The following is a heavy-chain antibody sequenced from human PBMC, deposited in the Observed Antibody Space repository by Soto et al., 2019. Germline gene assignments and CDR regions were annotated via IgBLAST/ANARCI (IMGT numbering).Heavy chain of an antibody. CDR1: GFTFSNYA. Sequence: GSLRLSCAASGFTFSNYAMTWVRQAPGKGLEWVAVISYDGSNKYYADSVKGRFTISRDNSKNTLYLQMNSLRAEDTAVYYCAKRRDVLVPVLDYWGQGTLVTVSS. CDR2: ISYDGSNK. J-gene: IGHJ4*02. V-gene: IGHV3-30*18. CDR3: AKRRDVLVPVLDY. D-gene: IGHD2-2*01.